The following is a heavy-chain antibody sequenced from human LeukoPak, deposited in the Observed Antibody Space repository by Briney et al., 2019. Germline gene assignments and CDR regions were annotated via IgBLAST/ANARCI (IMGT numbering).Heavy chain of an antibody. D-gene: IGHD3-22*01. J-gene: IGHJ4*02. V-gene: IGHV3-53*01. Sequence: GGSLRLSCAASGFTVSSNYMSWFRQAPGKGLEWVSVIYSGGSTYYADSVKGRFTISRDNSKNTLYLQMNSLRAEDTAVYYCARDGSSGYYASFDYWGQGTLVTVSS. CDR1: GFTVSSNY. CDR2: IYSGGST. CDR3: ARDGSSGYYASFDY.